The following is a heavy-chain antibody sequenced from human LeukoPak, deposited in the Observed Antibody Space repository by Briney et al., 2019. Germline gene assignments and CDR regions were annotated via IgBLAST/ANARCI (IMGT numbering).Heavy chain of an antibody. CDR3: AKELLLRYSGSQNDY. CDR1: GFTFSSYG. Sequence: PGRSLRLSCAASGFTFSSYGMHWVRQASGKGLEWVAVISYDGSNKYYADSVKGRFTISRDNSKNTLYLQMNSLRAEDTAVYYCAKELLLRYSGSQNDYWGQGTLVTVSS. J-gene: IGHJ4*02. V-gene: IGHV3-30*18. CDR2: ISYDGSNK. D-gene: IGHD1-26*01.